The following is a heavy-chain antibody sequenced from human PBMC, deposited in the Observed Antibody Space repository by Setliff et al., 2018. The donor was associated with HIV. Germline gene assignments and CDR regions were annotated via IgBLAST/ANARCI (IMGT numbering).Heavy chain of an antibody. CDR2: IYHSGST. D-gene: IGHD3-22*01. CDR1: GYSISSRYY. J-gene: IGHJ6*03. V-gene: IGHV4-38-2*02. CDR3: ARGRVDDSSGYYGVVDYYYYYYMDV. Sequence: SETLSLTCTVSGYSISSRYYWGWIRQSPGKGLEWIGSIYHSGSTQYNPSLKSRVTISVDTPKNQFSLKLSSVTAADTAVYYCARGRVDDSSGYYGVVDYYYYYYMDVWGKGTTVTVSS.